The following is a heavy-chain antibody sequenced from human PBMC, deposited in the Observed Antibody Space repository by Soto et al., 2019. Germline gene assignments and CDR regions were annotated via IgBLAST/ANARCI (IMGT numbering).Heavy chain of an antibody. J-gene: IGHJ1*01. CDR3: ATTIAMGYYDSSGYYSH. CDR1: GGTFSSYA. Sequence: QVQLVQSGAEVKKPGSSVKVSCKASGGTFSSYAISWVRQAPGQGLEWMGGIIPIFGTANYAQKFQGRVTITADESTSAAYMVLSSLRSEDTAVDYCATTIAMGYYDSSGYYSHWGQGTRVTVSS. V-gene: IGHV1-69*01. CDR2: IIPIFGTA. D-gene: IGHD3-22*01.